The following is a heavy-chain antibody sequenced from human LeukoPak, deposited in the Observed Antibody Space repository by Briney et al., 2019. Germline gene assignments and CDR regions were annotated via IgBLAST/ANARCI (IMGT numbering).Heavy chain of an antibody. D-gene: IGHD2-15*01. Sequence: SETLSLTCTVSGGSISSSTYYWGRIRQPPGKGLEWIGSIYYNGNTYYNPSLKTRVTISVYTSKNHLSLKLSTVTAADTAVYYCARDPCSRGRCYWFDPWGQGTLVTVSS. J-gene: IGHJ5*02. CDR1: GGSISSSTYY. V-gene: IGHV4-39*02. CDR2: IYYNGNT. CDR3: ARDPCSRGRCYWFDP.